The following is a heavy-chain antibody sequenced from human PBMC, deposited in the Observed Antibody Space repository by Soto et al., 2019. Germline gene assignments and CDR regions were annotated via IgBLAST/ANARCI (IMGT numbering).Heavy chain of an antibody. CDR1: GGSFKSGSYA. V-gene: IGHV4-61*01. CDR2: VYHTGRT. D-gene: IGHD2-15*01. Sequence: PSETLSLTCTVSGGSFKSGSYAGSWSRQPPGKGLEWIGYVYHTGRTSDNPSLKSRVSLSMDTSTKPFSLNLDSVTPAHPSVYFGAKDFANVDSWGHGTLASVS. CDR3: AKDFANVDS. J-gene: IGHJ5*01.